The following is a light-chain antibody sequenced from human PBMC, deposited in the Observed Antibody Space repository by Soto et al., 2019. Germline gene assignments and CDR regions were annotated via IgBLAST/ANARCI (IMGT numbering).Light chain of an antibody. V-gene: IGKV1-27*01. Sequence: DIQMTQSPSSLSASVGDRVTITCRASQGISQYVAWYQQRPGKAPKLLIYAASTLQSGVTSRFSGSESGTDFTLTISGLQPEDVATYYCQKYDSAPFFTFGPGTKVEIK. CDR1: QGISQY. CDR3: QKYDSAPFFT. J-gene: IGKJ3*01. CDR2: AAS.